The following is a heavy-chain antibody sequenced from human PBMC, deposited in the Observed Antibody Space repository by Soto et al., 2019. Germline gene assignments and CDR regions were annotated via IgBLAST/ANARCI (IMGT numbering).Heavy chain of an antibody. CDR1: GGSFSGYY. Sequence: PSETLSLTCAVYGGSFSGYYWSWIRQPPGKGLEWIGEINHSGSTNYNPSLKSRVTIPVDTSKNQFSLKLSSVTAADTAVYYCARVPIVGATGTDYWGQGTLVTVSS. CDR3: ARVPIVGATGTDY. CDR2: INHSGST. J-gene: IGHJ4*02. V-gene: IGHV4-34*01. D-gene: IGHD1-26*01.